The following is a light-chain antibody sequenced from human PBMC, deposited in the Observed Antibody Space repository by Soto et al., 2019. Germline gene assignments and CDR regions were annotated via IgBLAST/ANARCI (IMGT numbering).Light chain of an antibody. CDR3: QQRSSWLLT. J-gene: IGKJ4*01. CDR2: DAS. Sequence: EIVLTQSPATLSLSPGERATLSCRASQSVSTYLAWYQQKPGQPPRLLFYDASNRASGIPARYSGSGSGTDFTLTISSLEPEDFAVYYCQQRSSWLLTFGGGTKVEIK. CDR1: QSVSTY. V-gene: IGKV3-11*01.